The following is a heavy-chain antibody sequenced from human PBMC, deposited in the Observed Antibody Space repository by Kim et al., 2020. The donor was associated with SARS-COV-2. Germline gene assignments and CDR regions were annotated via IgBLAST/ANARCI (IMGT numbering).Heavy chain of an antibody. CDR2: DYYSGST. D-gene: IGHD6-6*01. J-gene: IGHJ4*02. CDR3: ARALGRRSGIDS. V-gene: IGHV4-31*03. CDR1: SGSLSSGGFY. Sequence: SETLSLTCSVSSGSLSSGGFYWTWIRQHPGKGLELIGYDYYSGSTYYNPSLRGRVTISVDTSKDQFSLHLSSVTVADTAVYYCARALGRRSGIDSWGQRILVTVSS.